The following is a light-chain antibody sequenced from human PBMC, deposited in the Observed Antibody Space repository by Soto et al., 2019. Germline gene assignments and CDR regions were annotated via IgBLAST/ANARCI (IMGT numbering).Light chain of an antibody. V-gene: IGLV2-14*01. Sequence: QSALTQPASVSGSPGQSITISCTGTSSDVGGYNYVSWYQQHPGKAPKLMIYEVSNRPSGVYNRFSGSKSGNTASLTISGLQAADEAAYYCSSYTSSSTRVFGTGTKLTGL. CDR1: SSDVGGYNY. J-gene: IGLJ1*01. CDR2: EVS. CDR3: SSYTSSSTRV.